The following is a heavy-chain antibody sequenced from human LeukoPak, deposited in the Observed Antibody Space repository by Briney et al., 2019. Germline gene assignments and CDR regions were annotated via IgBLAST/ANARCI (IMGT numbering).Heavy chain of an antibody. V-gene: IGHV4-59*01. J-gene: IGHJ5*02. CDR2: IYYSGST. Sequence: SETLSLTCTVSGGSISSYYWSWLRQPPGKGLEWIGYIYYSGSTNYNPSLNTRVTISVDTSKNQFSLKLSSVTAADTAVYYCARGETYYYDSSGYNNWFDPWGQGTLVTVSS. CDR3: ARGETYYYDSSGYNNWFDP. D-gene: IGHD3-22*01. CDR1: GGSISSYY.